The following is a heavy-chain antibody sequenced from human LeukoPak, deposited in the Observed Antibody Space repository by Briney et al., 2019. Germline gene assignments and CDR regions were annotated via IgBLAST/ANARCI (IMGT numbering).Heavy chain of an antibody. CDR2: ISAYNGNT. D-gene: IGHD4-17*01. Sequence: ASVKVSCKASGYTFTSYGISWVRQAPGQGLEWMGWISAYNGNTNYAQKLQGRVTMTTDTSTSTAYMELRSLRSDDTAVYYCARGVYGDYGTGTNWFDPWGQGTLVTVSS. CDR1: GYTFTSYG. CDR3: ARGVYGDYGTGTNWFDP. J-gene: IGHJ5*02. V-gene: IGHV1-18*01.